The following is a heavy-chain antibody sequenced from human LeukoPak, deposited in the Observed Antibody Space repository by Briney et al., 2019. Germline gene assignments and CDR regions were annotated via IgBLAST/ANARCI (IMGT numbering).Heavy chain of an antibody. J-gene: IGHJ6*02. Sequence: ASVKVSCKASGYTFTSYYMHWVRQAPGQGLEWMGIINPSGGSTSYAQKFQGRVTMTRDTSTSTVYMELSSLRAEDTAVYYCARSPPGIAARPYYYYYGMDVWGQGTTVTVSS. V-gene: IGHV1-46*01. D-gene: IGHD6-6*01. CDR1: GYTFTSYY. CDR3: ARSPPGIAARPYYYYYGMDV. CDR2: INPSGGST.